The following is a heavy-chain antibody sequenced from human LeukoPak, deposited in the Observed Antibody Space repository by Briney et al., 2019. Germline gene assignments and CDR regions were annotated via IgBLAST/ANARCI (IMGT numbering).Heavy chain of an antibody. CDR1: GGSISSYY. V-gene: IGHV4-59*01. Sequence: SETLSLTCTVSGGSISSYYWSWIRQPPGKGLEWIGYIYYSGSTNYNPSLKSRVTISVDTSKNQFSLKLSSVTAADTAVYYCARVKFYYGSGSSNWFDPWGQGILVTVSS. CDR3: ARVKFYYGSGSSNWFDP. CDR2: IYYSGST. J-gene: IGHJ5*02. D-gene: IGHD3-10*01.